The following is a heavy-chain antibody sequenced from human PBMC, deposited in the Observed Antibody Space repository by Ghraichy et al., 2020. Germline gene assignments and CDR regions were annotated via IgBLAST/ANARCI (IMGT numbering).Heavy chain of an antibody. CDR3: ARARGGWCSTTNCVAQYAEY. D-gene: IGHD1-26*01. CDR1: EFSFNKFW. Sequence: GGSLRLSCIGSEFSFNKFWMSWVRQAPGKGLEWVASIKQSGGEKHYADSLKGRIAISRDNTQNSLFLQLDSLRVDDTAVYYCARARGGWCSTTNCVAQYAEYLGEGTLVTVSS. V-gene: IGHV3-7*01. J-gene: IGHJ4*02. CDR2: IKQSGGEK.